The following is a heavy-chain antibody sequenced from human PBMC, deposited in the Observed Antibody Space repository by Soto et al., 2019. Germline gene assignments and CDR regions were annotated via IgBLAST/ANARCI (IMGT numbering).Heavy chain of an antibody. D-gene: IGHD1-26*01. V-gene: IGHV3-23*01. J-gene: IGHJ6*02. Sequence: HPGGSLRLSCAGSGFTFSNYAMSWVRQAPGKGLEWVSAISSAVNTYYADSVKGRFTISRDNSKNTLSLQMNSLRAEDTAVYYCATYSGNYERYGVYYGMDVWGQGTTVTVSS. CDR1: GFTFSNYA. CDR3: ATYSGNYERYGVYYGMDV. CDR2: ISSAVNT.